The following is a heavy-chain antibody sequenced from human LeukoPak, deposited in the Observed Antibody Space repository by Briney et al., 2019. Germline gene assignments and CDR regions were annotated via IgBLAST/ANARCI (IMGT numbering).Heavy chain of an antibody. CDR3: ARDSLPMAVTGPFDH. D-gene: IGHD6-19*01. J-gene: IGHJ4*02. CDR2: ISSTGSPI. V-gene: IGHV3-48*03. Sequence: PGGSLRLSCAASGFTFSSYEMNWVRQAPGKGLEWVSYISSTGSPISYADSVKGRFTISRDNAKNSLYLQMNSLRAEDTAIYYCARDSLPMAVTGPFDHWGQGALVTVSS. CDR1: GFTFSSYE.